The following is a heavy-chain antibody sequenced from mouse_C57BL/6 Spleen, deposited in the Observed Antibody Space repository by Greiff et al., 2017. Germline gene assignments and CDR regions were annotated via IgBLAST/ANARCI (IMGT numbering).Heavy chain of an antibody. CDR2: IWTGGGT. V-gene: IGHV2-9-1*01. D-gene: IGHD1-1*01. CDR3: ARDGSSFYYAMDC. J-gene: IGHJ4*01. CDR1: GFSLTSYA. Sequence: QVQLQQSGPGLVAPSQCLTISCTASGFSLTSYAISWVRQPPGKGLEWLGVIWTGGGTTYNSAPKSRLSISKDNSKSQAFLKMISLQTDDTARYYCARDGSSFYYAMDCWGQGTSVTVSS.